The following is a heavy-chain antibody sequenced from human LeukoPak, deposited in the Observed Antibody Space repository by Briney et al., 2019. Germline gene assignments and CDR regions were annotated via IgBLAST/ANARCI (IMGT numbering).Heavy chain of an antibody. J-gene: IGHJ4*02. D-gene: IGHD5-24*01. Sequence: GESLKISCKGSGYSFTSYWIGWVRQMPGKGLEWMGIIYPGDSDTRYSPSFQGQVTISADKSISTAYLQWSSLKASDTAMYYCARHTSPVEMATISIFGYDYWGQGTLVTVSS. V-gene: IGHV5-51*01. CDR3: ARHTSPVEMATISIFGYDY. CDR1: GYSFTSYW. CDR2: IYPGDSDT.